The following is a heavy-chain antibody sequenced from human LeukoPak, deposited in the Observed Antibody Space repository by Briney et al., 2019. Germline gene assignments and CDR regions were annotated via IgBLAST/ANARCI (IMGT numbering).Heavy chain of an antibody. CDR2: IIPIFGTA. CDR3: ARDQGSITIFGVTHYYYYYGMDV. CDR1: GYTFTSYG. J-gene: IGHJ6*02. D-gene: IGHD3-3*01. Sequence: GASVKVSCKASGYTFTSYGISWVRQAPGQGLEWMGGIIPIFGTANYAQKFQGRVTITADESTSTAYMELSSLRSEDTAVYYCARDQGSITIFGVTHYYYYYGMDVWGQGTTVTVSS. V-gene: IGHV1-69*13.